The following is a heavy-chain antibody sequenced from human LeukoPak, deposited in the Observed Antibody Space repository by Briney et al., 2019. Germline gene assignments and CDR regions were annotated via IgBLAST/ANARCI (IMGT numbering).Heavy chain of an antibody. J-gene: IGHJ4*02. D-gene: IGHD2-2*01. Sequence: SETLSLTCAVSGGSISSGGYSWSWIRQPPGTGLEWIGYIYHSGSTYYNPSLKSRVTISVDRSKNQFSLKLSSVTAADTAVYYCARAGKRDCSSTSCYYFDYWGQGTLVTVSS. CDR1: GGSISSGGYS. CDR2: IYHSGST. V-gene: IGHV4-30-2*01. CDR3: ARAGKRDCSSTSCYYFDY.